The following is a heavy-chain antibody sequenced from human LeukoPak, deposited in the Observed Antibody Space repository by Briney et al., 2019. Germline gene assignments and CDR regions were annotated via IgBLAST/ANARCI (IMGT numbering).Heavy chain of an antibody. CDR3: ARIEGNYYYYMYV. J-gene: IGHJ6*03. Sequence: GESLKISCKGSGYTFISYWIGWVRQMPGKGLEWMGIIYPRDSDTRYSPSFQGQVTISVDKSITTAYLQWSSLKASDTAMYYCARIEGNYYYYMYVWGKGTTVTVSS. CDR2: IYPRDSDT. V-gene: IGHV5-51*01. CDR1: GYTFISYW.